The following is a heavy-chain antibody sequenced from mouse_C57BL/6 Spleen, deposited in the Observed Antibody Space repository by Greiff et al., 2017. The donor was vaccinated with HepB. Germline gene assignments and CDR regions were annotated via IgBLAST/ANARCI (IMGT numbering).Heavy chain of an antibody. CDR1: GYTFTSYW. CDR2: IDPNSGGT. J-gene: IGHJ2*01. Sequence: VKLQQSGAELVKPGASVKLSCKASGYTFTSYWMHWVKQRPGRGLEWIGRIDPNSGGTKYNEKFKSKATLTVDKPSSTAYMQLSSLTSEDSAVYYCARGAAQADDYWGQGTTLTVSS. V-gene: IGHV1-72*01. CDR3: ARGAAQADDY. D-gene: IGHD3-2*02.